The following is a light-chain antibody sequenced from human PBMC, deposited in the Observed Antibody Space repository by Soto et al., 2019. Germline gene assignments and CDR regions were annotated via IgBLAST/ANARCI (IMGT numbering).Light chain of an antibody. J-gene: IGLJ1*01. CDR2: EVS. V-gene: IGLV2-14*01. Sequence: QSVLTQPASVSGSPGQSITISCTGTSSDVGGYNYVSWYQQHPGKAPKLMIYEVSNRPSGVSNRFSGSKSGNTASLTISGLQAEDEADYYCSSYTSSSICYVFGTGTKVTVL. CDR3: SSYTSSSICYV. CDR1: SSDVGGYNY.